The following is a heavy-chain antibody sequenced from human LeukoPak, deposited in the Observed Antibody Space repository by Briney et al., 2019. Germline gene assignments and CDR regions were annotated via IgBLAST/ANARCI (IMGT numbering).Heavy chain of an antibody. Sequence: EPSETLSLTCTVSGGSISSSSYYWGWIRQPPGKGLEWIGSIYYSGSTNYNPSLKSRVTISVDTSKNQFSLKLSSVTAADTAVYYCARVSMQYDFWSGPYYYYYYMDVWGKGTTVTVSS. CDR1: GGSISSSSYY. CDR2: IYYSGST. V-gene: IGHV4-39*07. CDR3: ARVSMQYDFWSGPYYYYYYMDV. D-gene: IGHD3-3*01. J-gene: IGHJ6*03.